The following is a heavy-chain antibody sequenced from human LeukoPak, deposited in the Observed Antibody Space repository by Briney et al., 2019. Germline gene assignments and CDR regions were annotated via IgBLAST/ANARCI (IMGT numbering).Heavy chain of an antibody. J-gene: IGHJ4*02. CDR2: INNVGSHI. CDR3: ARDPTQWLRYGYLDY. V-gene: IGHV3-21*01. D-gene: IGHD5-12*01. Sequence: GGSLRLSCAASGFIFSSSAMNWVRQAPGKGLEWVSSINNVGSHIYYANSVEGRFTISRDNAKNSLYLQMNSLRAEDTAVYYCARDPTQWLRYGYLDYWGQGTLVTVSS. CDR1: GFIFSSSA.